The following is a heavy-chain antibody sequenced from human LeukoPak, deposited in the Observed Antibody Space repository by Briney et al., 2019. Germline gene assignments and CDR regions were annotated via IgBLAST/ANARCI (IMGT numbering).Heavy chain of an antibody. J-gene: IGHJ4*02. CDR1: GGTFSSYA. Sequence: SVKVSCKASGGTFSSYAISWVRQAPGQGLEWMGGIIPIFGTANYAQKFQGRVTMTRDTSTSTVYMELSSLRSEDTAVYYCARDFSYSGSYLYWGQGTLVTVSS. D-gene: IGHD1-26*01. CDR2: IIPIFGTA. CDR3: ARDFSYSGSYLY. V-gene: IGHV1-69*05.